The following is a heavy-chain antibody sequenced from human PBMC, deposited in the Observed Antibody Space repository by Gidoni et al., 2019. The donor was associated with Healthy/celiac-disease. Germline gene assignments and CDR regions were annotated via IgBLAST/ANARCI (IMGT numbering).Heavy chain of an antibody. CDR2: IWYDGSNK. CDR3: ATYYDSSGDAFDI. J-gene: IGHJ3*02. CDR1: GFTFSSYG. Sequence: QVQLVESGGGVVQPGRSLRLSCAASGFTFSSYGMHWVRQAPGKGLEWVAVIWYDGSNKYYADSVKGRFTISRDNSKNTLYLQMNSLRAEDTAVYYCATYYDSSGDAFDIWGQGTMVTVSS. D-gene: IGHD3-22*01. V-gene: IGHV3-33*01.